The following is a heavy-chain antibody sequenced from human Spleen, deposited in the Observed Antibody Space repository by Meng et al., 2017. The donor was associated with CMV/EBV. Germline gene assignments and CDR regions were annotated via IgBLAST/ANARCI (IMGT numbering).Heavy chain of an antibody. V-gene: IGHV3-30*02. CDR1: GFTFSSYG. Sequence: GESLKISCAASGFTFSSYGMHWVRQAPGKGLEWVAFIRYDGRNEYTAESVKGRFTISRDDSKNTLYLQMNSLRGEDTAVYYCAKDRDDCSRSSCYHYYGMDVWGLGTTVTVSS. CDR3: AKDRDDCSRSSCYHYYGMDV. CDR2: IRYDGRNE. J-gene: IGHJ6*02. D-gene: IGHD2-2*01.